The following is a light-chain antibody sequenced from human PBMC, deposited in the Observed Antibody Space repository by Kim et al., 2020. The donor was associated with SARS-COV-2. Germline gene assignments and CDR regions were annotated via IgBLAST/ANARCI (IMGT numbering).Light chain of an antibody. CDR2: DAS. Sequence: ASVGDRVTITCQASVDISNSLKWYQQKPGKAPKLLIDDASRLVTGAPSRFSGSGFATDFTFTITNLQPEDVETYYCQQYDNLPQTFGAGTKVDIK. J-gene: IGKJ4*01. V-gene: IGKV1-33*01. CDR3: QQYDNLPQT. CDR1: VDISNS.